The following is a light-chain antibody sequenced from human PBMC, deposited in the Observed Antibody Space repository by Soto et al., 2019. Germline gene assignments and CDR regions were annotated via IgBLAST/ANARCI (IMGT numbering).Light chain of an antibody. CDR1: QSVSSH. J-gene: IGKJ1*01. V-gene: IGKV3-15*01. Sequence: EIRMTQSPAILSVSPGESATLSCRASQSVSSHAVWYQQKPGQAPRLLISDSSTRATGIPARFSGSGSGTEFTLTISSLQSDDSAVYYCQQFGDWPSFGLGTKVEI. CDR2: DSS. CDR3: QQFGDWPS.